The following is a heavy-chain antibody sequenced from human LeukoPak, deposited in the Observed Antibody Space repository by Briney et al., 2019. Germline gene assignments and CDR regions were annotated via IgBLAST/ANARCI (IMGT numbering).Heavy chain of an antibody. CDR3: ARDHLPAGYCSSTSCYFVY. CDR1: GGSISSYY. Sequence: PSETLSLTCTVSGGSISSYYWSWIRQPPGKGLEWIGYIYYSGSTNYNPSLKSRVTISVDTSKNQISLKLSSVTAADTAVYYCARDHLPAGYCSSTSCYFVYWGQGTLVTVSS. V-gene: IGHV4-59*12. J-gene: IGHJ4*02. D-gene: IGHD2-2*01. CDR2: IYYSGST.